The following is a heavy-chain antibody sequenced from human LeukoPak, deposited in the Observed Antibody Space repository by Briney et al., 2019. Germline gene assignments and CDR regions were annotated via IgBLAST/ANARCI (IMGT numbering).Heavy chain of an antibody. Sequence: PGGSLRLSCAASGFTFSGYWMTWVRQAPGKGLEWVGNINQDGSEKYYVDSVKGRFTISRDNAKNSLYLQMNSLRAEDTAIYYCARGYCYSTGCSSPPDYWGQGTLVTVSS. CDR2: INQDGSEK. CDR3: ARGYCYSTGCSSPPDY. J-gene: IGHJ4*02. CDR1: GFTFSGYW. D-gene: IGHD2/OR15-2a*01. V-gene: IGHV3-7*03.